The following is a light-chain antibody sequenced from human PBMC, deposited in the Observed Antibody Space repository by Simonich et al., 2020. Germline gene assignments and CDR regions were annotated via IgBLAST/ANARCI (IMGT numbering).Light chain of an antibody. V-gene: IGLV2-14*01. CDR2: DVS. CDR3: SSYTSSSTLV. CDR1: SSDVGGYNY. J-gene: IGLJ2*01. Sequence: QSALTQPSSVSGSPGQSITISCTGTSSDVGGYNYVSWYQQHPGKAPKLMIYDVSKRPSGVSNRFSGSKSGNMASLTISGLQAEDEADYYCSSYTSSSTLVFGGGTKLTVL.